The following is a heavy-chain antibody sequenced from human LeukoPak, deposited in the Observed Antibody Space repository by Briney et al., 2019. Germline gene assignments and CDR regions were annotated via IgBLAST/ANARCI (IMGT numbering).Heavy chain of an antibody. Sequence: PGGSLRLSCAAPEFTFSAYWMHWVRQAPGKGLVWVSRINGDGSSTNYADSVKGRFTIYRDNAKSTVYLQMNSLRAEDTAVYYCARGGGAVVTLAYWGQGTPVTVS. CDR3: ARGGGAVVTLAY. CDR1: EFTFSAYW. J-gene: IGHJ4*02. D-gene: IGHD2-21*02. CDR2: INGDGSST. V-gene: IGHV3-74*01.